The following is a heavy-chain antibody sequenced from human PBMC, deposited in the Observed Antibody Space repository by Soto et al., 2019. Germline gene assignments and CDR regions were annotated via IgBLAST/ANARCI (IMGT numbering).Heavy chain of an antibody. CDR3: ATVAVVSATSHYAFDI. Sequence: QVQLVQSGAEVKKPGASVKVSCKVSGYTLTELSMHWVRQAPGKGLEWMGGFDPEDGETIYAQKFQGRITMTEDTSTDTAYMELRSLRSEDTAVYYCATVAVVSATSHYAFDIWGQGTMVTVSS. D-gene: IGHD2-15*01. V-gene: IGHV1-24*01. CDR2: FDPEDGET. CDR1: GYTLTELS. J-gene: IGHJ3*02.